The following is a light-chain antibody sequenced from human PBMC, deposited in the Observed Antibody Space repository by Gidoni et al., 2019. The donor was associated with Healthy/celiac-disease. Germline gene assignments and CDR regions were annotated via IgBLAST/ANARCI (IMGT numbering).Light chain of an antibody. J-gene: IGLJ2*01. Sequence: QSALTQPASVSGSPGQSITISCTGTSSDVGSYNLVSWYQQHPGNAPKLMIYEVSKRPSGVSNRCSGSKSGNTASLTISGLQAEDEADYYCCSYAGSSTFVVFGGGTKLTVL. CDR2: EVS. V-gene: IGLV2-23*02. CDR3: CSYAGSSTFVV. CDR1: SSDVGSYNL.